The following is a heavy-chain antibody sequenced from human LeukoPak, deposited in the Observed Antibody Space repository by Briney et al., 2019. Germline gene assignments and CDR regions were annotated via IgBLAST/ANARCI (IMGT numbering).Heavy chain of an antibody. D-gene: IGHD4-17*01. J-gene: IGHJ4*02. CDR2: ISYDGSNK. Sequence: GGSLRLSCAASGFTFSSYAMHWVRQAPGKGLEWVAVISYDGSNKYYADSVKGRFTTSRDNSKNTLYLQMNSLRAEDTAVYYCARGLYGEPYYFDYWGQGTLVTVSS. CDR3: ARGLYGEPYYFDY. V-gene: IGHV3-30*14. CDR1: GFTFSSYA.